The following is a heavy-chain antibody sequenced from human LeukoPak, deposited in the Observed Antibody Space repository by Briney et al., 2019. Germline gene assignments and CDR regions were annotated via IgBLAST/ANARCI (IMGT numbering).Heavy chain of an antibody. Sequence: KSSETLSLTCAVSGYSISSGYYWGWIRQPPGKGLEWIGSIYHSGSTYYNPSLKSRDTISVDTSKNQFSLKLSSVTAADTAVYYCARDHYDFWSGPKGSWFDPWGQGTLVTVSS. CDR1: GYSISSGYY. CDR3: ARDHYDFWSGPKGSWFDP. CDR2: IYHSGST. J-gene: IGHJ5*02. D-gene: IGHD3-3*01. V-gene: IGHV4-38-2*01.